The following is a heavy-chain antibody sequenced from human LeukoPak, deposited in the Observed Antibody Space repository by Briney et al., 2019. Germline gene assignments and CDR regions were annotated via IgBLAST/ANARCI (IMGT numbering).Heavy chain of an antibody. CDR2: FDNDGRT. V-gene: IGHV3-23*01. CDR3: AKDRSGSRD. J-gene: IGHJ4*02. Sequence: TGGSLRLSCEASGFTFSNYAMSWVRQAPGKGLEWASTFDNDGRTYYADSVKGRFTISRDNSKNTLYLQMNSLRAEDTAVYYCAKDRSGSRDWGQGTLVTVSS. CDR1: GFTFSNYA. D-gene: IGHD1-26*01.